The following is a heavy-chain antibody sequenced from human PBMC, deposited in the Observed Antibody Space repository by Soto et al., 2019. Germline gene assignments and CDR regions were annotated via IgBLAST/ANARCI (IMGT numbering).Heavy chain of an antibody. Sequence: QVQLVESGGGVVQPGRSLRLSCAASGFTFSSYGMHWVRQAPGKGLEWVAVISYDGSNKYYADSVKGRFTISRDNSKNTLYLQMNSQTAEDTAVYYCAKEYYYGSGPPAFDYWGQGTLVTVSS. J-gene: IGHJ4*02. CDR1: GFTFSSYG. CDR3: AKEYYYGSGPPAFDY. V-gene: IGHV3-30*18. D-gene: IGHD3-10*01. CDR2: ISYDGSNK.